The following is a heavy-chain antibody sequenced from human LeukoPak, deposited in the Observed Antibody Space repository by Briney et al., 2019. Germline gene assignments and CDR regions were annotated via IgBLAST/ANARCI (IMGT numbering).Heavy chain of an antibody. Sequence: PSETLSLTCSVSGGSISSYYWSWIRQPPGKGLEWIGYIYYSGSTNYNPSLKSRVTISVDTSKNQFSLKLSSVTAADTAVYYCARIRLGELSLIDYWGQGTLVTVSS. D-gene: IGHD3-16*02. CDR2: IYYSGST. V-gene: IGHV4-59*01. CDR3: ARIRLGELSLIDY. CDR1: GGSISSYY. J-gene: IGHJ4*02.